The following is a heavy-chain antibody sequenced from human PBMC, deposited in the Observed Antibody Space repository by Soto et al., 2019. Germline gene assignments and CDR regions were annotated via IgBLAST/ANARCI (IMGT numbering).Heavy chain of an antibody. CDR1: NYSISSGYY. V-gene: IGHV4-38-2*02. CDR2: MYHSGTT. D-gene: IGHD3-16*01. Sequence: SETLSLTCTVSNYSISSGYYWGWIRQSPGEGLEWIVSMYHSGTTYYNPSLKSRVTISIDTSKNQFSLKLTSVTSADTAVYFCARVAFGPVDYWGQGTLVTVSS. CDR3: ARVAFGPVDY. J-gene: IGHJ4*02.